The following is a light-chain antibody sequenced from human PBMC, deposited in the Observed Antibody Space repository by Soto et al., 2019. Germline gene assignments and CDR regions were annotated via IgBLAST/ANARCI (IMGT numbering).Light chain of an antibody. CDR2: DAS. CDR1: QSISNW. Sequence: DIQMTQSPSTLPASVGDRVTITCRASQSISNWLAWYQQKPGEAPKLLIYDASALPRGVPSRFSGSGSGTKFTLTIASLQPDDFATYYCQQYETFSGTIGPGTKVDIK. V-gene: IGKV1-5*01. J-gene: IGKJ1*01. CDR3: QQYETFSGT.